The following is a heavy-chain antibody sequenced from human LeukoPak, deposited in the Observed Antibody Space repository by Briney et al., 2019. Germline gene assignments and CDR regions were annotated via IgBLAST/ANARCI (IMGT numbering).Heavy chain of an antibody. CDR2: IKSKTDGGTT. CDR1: GFTFSNAW. V-gene: IGHV3-15*01. D-gene: IGHD4-23*01. Sequence: PGGSLRLSCAASGFTFSNAWMTWVRQAPGKGLEWVGRIKSKTDGGTTYYAAPVKGRFTISRDDSKNTLYLQMNSLRAEDTAVYYCAMTTVVTAPFDYWGQGTLVTVSS. J-gene: IGHJ4*02. CDR3: AMTTVVTAPFDY.